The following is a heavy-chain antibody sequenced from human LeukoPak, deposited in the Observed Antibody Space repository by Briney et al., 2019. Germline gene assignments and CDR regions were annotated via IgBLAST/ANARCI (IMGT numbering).Heavy chain of an antibody. Sequence: TPSETLSLTCAVYGGSFSGYYWSWIRQPPGKGLEWIGEINHSGSTNYNPSLKSRVTMSVDTSKNQFSLKLSPVTAADTAVYYCARHFRSYYFDYWGQGTLVTVSS. V-gene: IGHV4-34*01. J-gene: IGHJ4*02. CDR3: ARHFRSYYFDY. CDR2: INHSGST. CDR1: GGSFSGYY. D-gene: IGHD3-16*02.